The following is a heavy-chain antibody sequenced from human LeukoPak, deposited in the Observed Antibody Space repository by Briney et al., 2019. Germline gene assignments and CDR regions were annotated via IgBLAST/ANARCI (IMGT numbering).Heavy chain of an antibody. J-gene: IGHJ4*02. CDR2: IYPGDSDT. CDR3: AKGSGDLAFDY. D-gene: IGHD4-17*01. CDR1: GYSFTRYW. Sequence: GESLKISCKGSGYSFTRYWIGWVRQGPGKGLEWIGIIYPGDSDTRYSPSFQGQVTISVDKSISTAYLQWSSLEASDTAMYFCAKGSGDLAFDYWGQGTLVTVSS. V-gene: IGHV5-51*01.